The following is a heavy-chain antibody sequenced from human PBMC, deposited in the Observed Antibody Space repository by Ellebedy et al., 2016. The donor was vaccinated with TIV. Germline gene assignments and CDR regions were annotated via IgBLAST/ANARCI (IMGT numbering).Heavy chain of an antibody. Sequence: SETLSLXXAISGDSVSSNSAAWNWIRQSPSRGLEWLGRTYYRSKWYNDYAVSVKSRITINPDTSKNQFSLQLNSVTPEDTAVYYCARDLWTGTKRGYGMDVWGQGTTVTVSS. V-gene: IGHV6-1*01. CDR3: ARDLWTGTKRGYGMDV. D-gene: IGHD1-7*01. CDR1: GDSVSSNSAA. CDR2: TYYRSKWYN. J-gene: IGHJ6*02.